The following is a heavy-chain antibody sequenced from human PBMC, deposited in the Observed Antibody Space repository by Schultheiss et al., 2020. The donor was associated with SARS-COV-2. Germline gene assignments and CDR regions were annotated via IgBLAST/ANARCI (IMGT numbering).Heavy chain of an antibody. D-gene: IGHD2-15*01. V-gene: IGHV3-33*08. J-gene: IGHJ6*02. CDR3: ARGGSYCSGGSCYSSYYYYYYGMDV. CDR1: GFTFSSYA. CDR2: IWYDGSNK. Sequence: GGSLRLSCAASGFTFSSYAMSWVRQAPGKGLEWVAVIWYDGSNKYYADSVKGRFTISRDNAKNSLYLQMNSLRAEDTAVYYCARGGSYCSGGSCYSSYYYYYYGMDVWGQGTTVTVSS.